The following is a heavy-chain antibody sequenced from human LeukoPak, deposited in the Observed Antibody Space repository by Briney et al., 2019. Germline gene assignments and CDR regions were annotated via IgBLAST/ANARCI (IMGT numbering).Heavy chain of an antibody. CDR1: GGSISSSSYY. CDR2: IYYSGST. V-gene: IGHV4-39*01. J-gene: IGHJ5*02. Sequence: SETLSLTCTVSGGSISSSSYYWGWIRQPPGKGLEWIGSIYYSGSTYYNPSLKSRVTISVDTSKNQFSLKLSSVTAADTAVYYCARLHNYDFWSGYSNWFDAWGQGTLVTVSS. CDR3: ARLHNYDFWSGYSNWFDA. D-gene: IGHD3-3*01.